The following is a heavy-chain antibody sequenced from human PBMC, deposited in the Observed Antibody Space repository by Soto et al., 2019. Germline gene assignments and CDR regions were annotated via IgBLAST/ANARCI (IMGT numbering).Heavy chain of an antibody. CDR3: AREAV. V-gene: IGHV3-7*05. CDR2: IKQDGSEQ. Sequence: EVQLVESGGGLVQPGGSLRLSCAASGFTFSGYWMSWVRQAPGKGLEWVANIKQDGSEQFYVDSVKGRFTISRDNAKNSLYLQMNRLRAEDTAVYYCAREAVSGQGTTVTVSS. CDR1: GFTFSGYW. J-gene: IGHJ6*02.